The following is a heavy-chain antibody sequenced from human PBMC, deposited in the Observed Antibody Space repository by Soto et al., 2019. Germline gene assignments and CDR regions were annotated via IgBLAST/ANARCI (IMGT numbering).Heavy chain of an antibody. J-gene: IGHJ4*02. CDR3: VRDGAVAGNINFDF. CDR2: ISAGDGNT. V-gene: IGHV1-3*01. Sequence: ASVKVSCKASGYTFSNYAVHWVRQAPGQRLEWMGWISAGDGNTKYSRNFQGRVTITRDTSASTAYMELSSLRSEDTAVYYCVRDGAVAGNINFDFWGQGTLVTVSS. CDR1: GYTFSNYA. D-gene: IGHD6-19*01.